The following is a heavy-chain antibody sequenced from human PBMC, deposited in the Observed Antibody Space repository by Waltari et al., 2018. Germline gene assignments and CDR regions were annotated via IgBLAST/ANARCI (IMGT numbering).Heavy chain of an antibody. CDR1: KFTVTKHA. J-gene: IGHJ3*01. CDR2: IYSGGRT. CDR3: ARFGLALDL. Sequence: EVQLLESGGGLVQPGGSLRLSCAASKFTVTKHAMSWVRQAPGKGLEWVSVIYSGGRTDFGDSVKCRFTMSRDDSKNTVYLQMNSLRPEDTALYYCARFGLALDLWGQGTMVTVSS. V-gene: IGHV3-23*03. D-gene: IGHD3-16*01.